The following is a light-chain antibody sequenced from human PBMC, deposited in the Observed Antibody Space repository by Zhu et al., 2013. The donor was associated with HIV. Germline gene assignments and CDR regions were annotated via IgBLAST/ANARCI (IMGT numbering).Light chain of an antibody. CDR1: QGINSY. CDR3: QQVNSYPLT. J-gene: IGKJ4*01. Sequence: DIQLTQSPSFLSASVGDRVTITCRASQGINSYLAWYQQKPGKAPKLLIYAASTLHSGVPSRFGGSGSGTEFTLTITSLQPEDFATYYCQQVNSYPLTLGGGTKV. CDR2: AAS. V-gene: IGKV1-9*01.